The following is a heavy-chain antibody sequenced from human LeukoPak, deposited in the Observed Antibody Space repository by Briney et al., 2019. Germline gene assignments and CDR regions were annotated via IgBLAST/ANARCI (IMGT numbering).Heavy chain of an antibody. J-gene: IGHJ4*02. CDR3: ARLTTVPILGFF. CDR1: GFTFSTFA. CDR2: ISETGRST. D-gene: IGHD4-17*01. Sequence: GGSLRLSCVASGFTFSTFAMNWVRQAPGKGLEWVSTISETGRSTYYADSVKGQFTISRDNSKNTLYLQMNSLRAEDTAVYYCARLTTVPILGFFWGQGTLVTVSS. V-gene: IGHV3-23*01.